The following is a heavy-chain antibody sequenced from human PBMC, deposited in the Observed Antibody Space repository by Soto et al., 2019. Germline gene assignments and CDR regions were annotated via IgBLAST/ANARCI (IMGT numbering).Heavy chain of an antibody. J-gene: IGHJ6*02. Sequence: SVKVSCKASGGTFSSYAISWVRQAPGQGLEWMGGIIPIFGTANYARKFQGRVTIPADESTSTAYMELSSMRSEDTVVYYCARERWLQEAYYYYGMDVWGQGTTVTVSS. CDR2: IIPIFGTA. D-gene: IGHD5-12*01. V-gene: IGHV1-69*13. CDR3: ARERWLQEAYYYYGMDV. CDR1: GGTFSSYA.